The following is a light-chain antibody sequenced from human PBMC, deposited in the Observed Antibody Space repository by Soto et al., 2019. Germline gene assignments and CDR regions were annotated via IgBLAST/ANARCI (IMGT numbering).Light chain of an antibody. CDR3: QKSYRTPYT. Sequence: DIQMTQSPSSLSASVGDRVTITCRASQSISSYLNWYQQKPGKAPKLLIYAASSFQSGVTSRFSGSGSGTYITLTISSLQPEDFATYYFQKSYRTPYTFGQGNKLAI. J-gene: IGKJ2*01. CDR2: AAS. CDR1: QSISSY. V-gene: IGKV1-39*01.